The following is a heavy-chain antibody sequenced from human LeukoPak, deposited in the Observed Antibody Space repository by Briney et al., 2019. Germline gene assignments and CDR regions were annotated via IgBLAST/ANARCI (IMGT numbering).Heavy chain of an antibody. Sequence: GGTLRLSCAASGFTFSSYGMNWVRQAPGKALEWVSSITSSGAYIFYADSVRGRFTISRDNAKDSLYLQMNSLGPEDTAVYYCARVNWYFDLWGRGTLVTVSS. J-gene: IGHJ2*01. V-gene: IGHV3-21*01. CDR3: ARVNWYFDL. CDR1: GFTFSSYG. D-gene: IGHD4-23*01. CDR2: ITSSGAYI.